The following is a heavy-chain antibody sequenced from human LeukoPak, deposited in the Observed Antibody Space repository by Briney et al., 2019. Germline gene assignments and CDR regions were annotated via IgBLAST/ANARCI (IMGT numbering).Heavy chain of an antibody. CDR1: GGSMNSGDSY. J-gene: IGHJ4*02. CDR3: ASFRGEVEISMIVVAVDH. CDR2: IYYSGST. Sequence: SETLSLTCTVSGGSMNSGDSYWTWIRQHPGKGLEWIGYIYYSGSTYYNPSLKTRISMSIDTSRTQFSLKLGSVTAADTAVYYCASFRGEVEISMIVVAVDHWGQGTLVTVSS. V-gene: IGHV4-31*03. D-gene: IGHD3-22*01.